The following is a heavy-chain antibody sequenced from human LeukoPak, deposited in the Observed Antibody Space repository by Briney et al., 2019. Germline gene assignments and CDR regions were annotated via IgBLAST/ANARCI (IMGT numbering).Heavy chain of an antibody. Sequence: GGSQRLSCAASGFTFSDYTMSWVRQAPGKGLEWVSSISSSSTYIYYADSVEGRFTISRDNAKNSLYLQMSSLRAEDTAVYYCARANSGYYDFWSGYSLLDYMDVWGKGTTVTVSS. V-gene: IGHV3-21*01. J-gene: IGHJ6*03. CDR1: GFTFSDYT. CDR2: ISSSSTYI. CDR3: ARANSGYYDFWSGYSLLDYMDV. D-gene: IGHD3-3*01.